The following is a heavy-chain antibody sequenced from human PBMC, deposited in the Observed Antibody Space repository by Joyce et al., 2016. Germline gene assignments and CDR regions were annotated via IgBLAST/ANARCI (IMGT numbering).Heavy chain of an antibody. Sequence: EVQLVESGGGLVKPGGSLRLSCAASGFTFSGYSMSWVRQVPGKGLEWVASLRSSSSYIKYTDSVKGRFTISRDNAKNSLYLQMNSLRVEDTAVYYCARSSYTNGIFDYWGQGTLVTVSS. J-gene: IGHJ4*02. V-gene: IGHV3-21*01. CDR2: LRSSSSYI. CDR3: ARSSYTNGIFDY. CDR1: GFTFSGYS. D-gene: IGHD2-8*01.